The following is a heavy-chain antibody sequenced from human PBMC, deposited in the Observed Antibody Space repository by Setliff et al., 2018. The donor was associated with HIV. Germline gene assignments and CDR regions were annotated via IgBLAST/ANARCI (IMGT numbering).Heavy chain of an antibody. CDR2: IYYNGNT. Sequence: ETLSLTCSVSGGSIRSYFWSWIRQPPGKGLEWIGYIYYNGNTDYNPSLKSRVTISVDTSKNHFSLILSSVTAADTAVYYCAREIYGGNSRPFDYWGQGTLVTVSS. CDR3: AREIYGGNSRPFDY. D-gene: IGHD4-17*01. CDR1: GGSIRSYF. V-gene: IGHV4-59*01. J-gene: IGHJ4*02.